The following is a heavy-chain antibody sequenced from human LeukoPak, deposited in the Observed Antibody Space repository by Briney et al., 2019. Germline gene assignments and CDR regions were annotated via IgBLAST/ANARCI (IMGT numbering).Heavy chain of an antibody. CDR1: GFTFSSYA. V-gene: IGHV3-23*01. CDR3: AEGLRATNDY. J-gene: IGHJ4*02. Sequence: PGGSLRLSCATSGFTFSSYAMTWVRQAPGKGLEWVSSITDSGDGTYYADSVKGRFTISRDNSKNTLFLQVNSLRAEDTAVYYCAEGLRATNDYWGQGTPGTVSS. CDR2: ITDSGDGT.